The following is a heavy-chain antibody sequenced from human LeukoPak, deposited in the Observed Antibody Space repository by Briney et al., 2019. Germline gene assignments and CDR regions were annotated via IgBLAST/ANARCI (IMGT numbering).Heavy chain of an antibody. V-gene: IGHV3-15*01. CDR3: TTGQWYWYFDL. D-gene: IGHD6-19*01. J-gene: IGHJ2*01. CDR1: GFTFSNAW. CDR2: IKSKTDDGTT. Sequence: GGSLRLSCAASGFTFSNAWMSWVRQAPGKGLEWVGRIKSKTDDGTTDYAAPVEGRFSISRDDSKNTMSLQMNSLETEDTAVYYCTTGQWYWYFDLWGRGTRVTVSS.